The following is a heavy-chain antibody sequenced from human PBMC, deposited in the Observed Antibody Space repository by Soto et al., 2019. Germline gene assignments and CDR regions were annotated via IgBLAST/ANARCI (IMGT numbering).Heavy chain of an antibody. CDR1: AYSYTSYG. CDR2: ISAYNGQT. J-gene: IGHJ6*02. V-gene: IGHV1-18*01. CDR3: ARDGRKELWAEGQNAMDV. Sequence: QVQLVQSGPEVKKPGASVNVSCKASAYSYTSYGISWVRQAPGQGLEWMGWISAYNGQTNYAQKFRGRVTFTTDASTSTAFMQLRSLRSDDTAMYYCARDGRKELWAEGQNAMDVWGQGTTVTV. D-gene: IGHD3-16*01.